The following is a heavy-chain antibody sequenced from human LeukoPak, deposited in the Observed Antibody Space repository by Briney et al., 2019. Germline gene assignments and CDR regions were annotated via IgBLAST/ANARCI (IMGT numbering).Heavy chain of an antibody. V-gene: IGHV3-30*02. D-gene: IGHD2-21*02. CDR1: GFILRPHV. Sequence: PGGSLRLSCVASGFILRPHVMHWVRQSPGGGLEWVAALHADGSQIWYGDSVKGRFTISRDNSKNTLYLQMSSLRAEDTAVYYCVRSGGDSPTRYYFDYWGQGTLVTVSS. CDR3: VRSGGDSPTRYYFDY. CDR2: LHADGSQI. J-gene: IGHJ4*02.